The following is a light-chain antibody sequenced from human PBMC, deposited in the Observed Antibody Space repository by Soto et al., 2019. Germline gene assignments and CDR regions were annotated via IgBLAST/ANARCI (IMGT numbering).Light chain of an antibody. CDR3: QQYGSSGK. CDR2: GAS. Sequence: EIVLTQSPGTLSLSPGERATLSCRASPSVSGSNLAWYQQKPGQAPRLLIYGASNRATGIPDRFSGSGSGTDFTLTISRLEPEDFAVYYCQQYGSSGKFGQGNKGDIK. CDR1: PSVSGSN. V-gene: IGKV3-20*01. J-gene: IGKJ1*01.